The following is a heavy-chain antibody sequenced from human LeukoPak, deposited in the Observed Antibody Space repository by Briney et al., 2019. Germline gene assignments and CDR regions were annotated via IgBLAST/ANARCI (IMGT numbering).Heavy chain of an antibody. CDR3: ARQGVRGVPNWFDP. D-gene: IGHD3-10*01. CDR2: IYYSGST. CDR1: GGSISSYY. J-gene: IGHJ5*02. Sequence: PSGTLSLTCTVSGGSISSYYWSWIRQPPGKGLEWIGYIYYSGSTNYNPSLKSRVTISVDTSKNQFSLKLSSVTAADTAVYYCARQGVRGVPNWFDPWGQGTLVTVSS. V-gene: IGHV4-59*08.